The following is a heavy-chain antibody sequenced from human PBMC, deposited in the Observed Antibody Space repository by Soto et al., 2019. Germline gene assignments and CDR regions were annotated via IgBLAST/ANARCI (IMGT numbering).Heavy chain of an antibody. CDR2: IRGKAYGGTT. J-gene: IGHJ4*02. CDR1: GFTFGDYA. Sequence: PGGSLRLSCTASGFTFGDYAMSWFRQAPGKGLEWVGFIRGKAYGGTTEYAASVKGRFTISRDDSKSIAYLQMNSLKTEDTAVYYCTRDRPYYDFWSGYFDYWGQGTLVTVSS. V-gene: IGHV3-49*03. CDR3: TRDRPYYDFWSGYFDY. D-gene: IGHD3-3*01.